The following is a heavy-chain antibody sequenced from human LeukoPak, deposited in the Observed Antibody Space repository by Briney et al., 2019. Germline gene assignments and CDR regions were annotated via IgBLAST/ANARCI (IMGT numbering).Heavy chain of an antibody. V-gene: IGHV3-53*01. D-gene: IGHD3-16*01. J-gene: IGHJ6*04. Sequence: GGSLRLSCTVSGFTVSSNSMSWVRQAPGKGLEWVSFIYSDNTHYSDSVRGRFTISRDNSKNTLYLQMNSLRAEDTAVYYCARDSHWPFGGAGWMDVWGKGTTVTISS. CDR1: GFTVSSNS. CDR2: IYSDNT. CDR3: ARDSHWPFGGAGWMDV.